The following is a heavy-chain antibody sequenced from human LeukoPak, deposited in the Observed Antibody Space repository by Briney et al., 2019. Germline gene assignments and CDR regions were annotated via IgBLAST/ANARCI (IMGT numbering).Heavy chain of an antibody. J-gene: IGHJ4*02. V-gene: IGHV3-30-3*01. CDR1: GFTFSSYA. CDR2: ISYDGSNK. Sequence: GGSLRLSCAASGFTFSSYAMHWVRQAPGKGLEWVAVISYDGSNKYYADSVKGRFTISRDNSKNTLYLQMNSLRAEDTAVYYCVSARVVPAAFDYWGQGTLVTVSS. CDR3: VSARVVPAAFDY. D-gene: IGHD2-2*01.